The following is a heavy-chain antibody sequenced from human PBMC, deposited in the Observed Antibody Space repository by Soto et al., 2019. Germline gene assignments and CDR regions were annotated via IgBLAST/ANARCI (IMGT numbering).Heavy chain of an antibody. D-gene: IGHD6-6*01. CDR1: GGSISDFY. V-gene: IGHV4-59*01. J-gene: IGHJ4*02. Sequence: QVLLQESGPGLVKPSETLSLTCTVSGGSISDFYWSWILQPPGKGLEGIGYISYSGSNNYNPSLKSRVTLSVGTSKNQFSRNLRSMSPADTAVYYCARVGGLAARTFDYWGPGTLVTVSS. CDR2: ISYSGSN. CDR3: ARVGGLAARTFDY.